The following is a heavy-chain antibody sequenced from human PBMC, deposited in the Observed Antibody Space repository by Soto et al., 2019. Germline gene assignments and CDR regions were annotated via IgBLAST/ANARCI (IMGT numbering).Heavy chain of an antibody. CDR1: GFTFSSYG. J-gene: IGHJ6*02. D-gene: IGHD3-10*01. CDR2: IAYDGSLK. Sequence: QVQLVESGGGVVQPGGTLRLSCAASGFTFSSYGMQWVRQAPGKGLEWVAVIAYDGSLKYYVDSVKGRFTISTDNSKNTLYLQINSLRAEDTAVYYCAKDLKVSGSHYGTLNYYYGMDVWGQGTTVSVSS. CDR3: AKDLKVSGSHYGTLNYYYGMDV. V-gene: IGHV3-30*18.